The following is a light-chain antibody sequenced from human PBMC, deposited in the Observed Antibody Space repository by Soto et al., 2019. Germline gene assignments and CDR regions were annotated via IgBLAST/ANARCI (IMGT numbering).Light chain of an antibody. CDR1: SSDVGGYDY. CDR3: CSYARSNFVV. J-gene: IGLJ2*01. Sequence: QSALTQPPSASGSPGQSVTISCTGTSSDVGGYDYVSWYQQRPGKAPKLLIHEVTKRPSGVPDRFSGSKSGNTASLTVSGLQAEDEADYYCCSYARSNFVVFGGGTKLTVL. V-gene: IGLV2-8*01. CDR2: EVT.